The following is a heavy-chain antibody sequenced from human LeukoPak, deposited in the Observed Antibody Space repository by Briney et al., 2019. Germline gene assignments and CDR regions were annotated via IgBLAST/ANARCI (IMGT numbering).Heavy chain of an antibody. CDR2: ISYDGSNK. J-gene: IGHJ3*02. V-gene: IGHV3-30-3*01. D-gene: IGHD5-12*01. Sequence: PGGSLRLSCAASGFTFSTSAMTWVRQAPGKGLEWVAVISYDGSNKYYADSVKGRFTISRDNSKNTLYLQMNSLRAEDTAVYYCASFSGRLVATMSGSVGDAFDIWGQGTMVTVSS. CDR1: GFTFSTSA. CDR3: ASFSGRLVATMSGSVGDAFDI.